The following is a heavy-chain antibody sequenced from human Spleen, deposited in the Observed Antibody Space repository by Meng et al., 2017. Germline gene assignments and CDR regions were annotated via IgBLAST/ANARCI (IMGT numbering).Heavy chain of an antibody. J-gene: IGHJ4*02. V-gene: IGHV3-9*01. CDR2: INWNSGSI. CDR3: TSDRSDYGDYNFDY. D-gene: IGHD4-17*01. Sequence: SLKISCVASGLKFDEYAMYWVRQVPGKGLEWVSGINWNSGSIAYADSVKGRFVISRDNSKNTLYLQMSSLRDEDTAVYYCTSDRSDYGDYNFDYWGQGTLVTVSS. CDR1: GLKFDEYA.